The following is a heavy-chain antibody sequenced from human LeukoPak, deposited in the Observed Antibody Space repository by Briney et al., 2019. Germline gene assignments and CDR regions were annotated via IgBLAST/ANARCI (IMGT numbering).Heavy chain of an antibody. V-gene: IGHV3-30-3*01. CDR2: ISYDGNNK. CDR3: ARREVDY. J-gene: IGHJ4*02. Sequence: GGSLRLSCAASGFTFSSYTMHWVRQAPGKGLEWVAVISYDGNNKYYADSVKGRFTISRDSSKNTLYLQMNSLRAEDTAVYYCARREVDYWGQGTLVTVSS. CDR1: GFTFSSYT.